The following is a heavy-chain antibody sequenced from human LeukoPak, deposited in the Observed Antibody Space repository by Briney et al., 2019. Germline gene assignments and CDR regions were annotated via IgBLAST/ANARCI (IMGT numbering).Heavy chain of an antibody. D-gene: IGHD2-15*01. CDR2: ICPSGGST. CDR1: GYTFTSYY. CDR3: AIGYCRGGSCDDEPGDAFDI. J-gene: IGHJ3*02. V-gene: IGHV1-46*01. Sequence: ASVKVSCKASGYTFTSYYIHWVRQAPGQGLEWMGIICPSGGSTTYAQKFQGRVTMTRDMSTSTVYMELSSLRSEDTAVYYCAIGYCRGGSCDDEPGDAFDIWGQGTMVAVSS.